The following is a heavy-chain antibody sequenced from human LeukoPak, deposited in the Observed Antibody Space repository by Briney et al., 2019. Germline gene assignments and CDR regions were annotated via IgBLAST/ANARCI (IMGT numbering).Heavy chain of an antibody. CDR3: ARGGGYYGPFDY. V-gene: IGHV4-38-2*02. D-gene: IGHD3-10*01. CDR2: IYHSGST. J-gene: IGHJ4*02. Sequence: PSETLSLTCTVSGYSISSGYYWGWIRQPPGKGLEWIGSIYHSGSTYYNPSLKSRVTISVDTSKNQFSLKLSSVTAADTAVYYCARGGGYYGPFDYWGQGTLVTVSS. CDR1: GYSISSGYY.